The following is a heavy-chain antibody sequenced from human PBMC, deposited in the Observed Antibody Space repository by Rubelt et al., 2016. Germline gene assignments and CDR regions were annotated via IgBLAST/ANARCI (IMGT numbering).Heavy chain of an antibody. Sequence: QMTLPQWGAGLLKPSEALSLTCVVNGGSFSGYYWSWIRQPPGRGLEWIGEINHGGSTNYNTSLKRRVTISLDAYQNHFSLKLSSVTAADTAVYYCARGHPSRRHMDVWGKGTTVTVSS. CDR1: GGSFSGYY. J-gene: IGHJ6*03. CDR2: INHGGST. V-gene: IGHV4-34*01. CDR3: ARGHPSRRHMDV.